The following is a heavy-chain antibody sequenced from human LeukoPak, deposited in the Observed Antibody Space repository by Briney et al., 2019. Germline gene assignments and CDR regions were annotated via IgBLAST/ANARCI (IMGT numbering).Heavy chain of an antibody. J-gene: IGHJ5*02. Sequence: PGRSLRLSCAASGFTFDDYAMPWVRQAPGKGLEWVSVIYSGGSTYYADSVKGRFTISRDNSKNTLYLQMNSLRAEDTAVYYCARGNYGDYARFDPWGQGTLVTVSS. D-gene: IGHD4-17*01. CDR3: ARGNYGDYARFDP. V-gene: IGHV3-66*01. CDR1: GFTFDDYA. CDR2: IYSGGST.